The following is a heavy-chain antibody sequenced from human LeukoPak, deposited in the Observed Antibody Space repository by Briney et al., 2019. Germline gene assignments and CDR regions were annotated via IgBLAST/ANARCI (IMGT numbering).Heavy chain of an antibody. J-gene: IGHJ4*02. CDR2: ISGYNDNT. D-gene: IGHD3-9*01. Sequence: ASVKVSCKASGYAFSKYNISWVRQAPGQGLQWIGWISGYNDNTKYAQSFQGRVTMTTDTSASTAYMELRSLRSDDTAVYYCARGAISDYWGQGTLVTVSS. CDR3: ARGAISDY. CDR1: GYAFSKYN. V-gene: IGHV1-18*04.